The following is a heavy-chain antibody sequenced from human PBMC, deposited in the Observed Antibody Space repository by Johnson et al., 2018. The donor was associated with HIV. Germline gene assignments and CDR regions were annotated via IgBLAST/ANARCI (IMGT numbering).Heavy chain of an antibody. J-gene: IGHJ3*02. Sequence: VQLVESGGGLVQPGGSLRLSCAASGFTFSSYDMHWVRQATGKGLEWVSAIATAGDTYYPGSVKGRFTISRENAKNSLYLQMNSLRAVDTAVYYCARGLTGDDAFDIWGQGTMVTVSS. CDR1: GFTFSSYD. V-gene: IGHV3-13*01. CDR2: IATAGDT. CDR3: ARGLTGDDAFDI. D-gene: IGHD7-27*01.